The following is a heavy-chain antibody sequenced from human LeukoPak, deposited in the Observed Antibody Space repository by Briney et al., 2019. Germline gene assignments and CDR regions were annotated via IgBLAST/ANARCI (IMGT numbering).Heavy chain of an antibody. V-gene: IGHV4-59*11. CDR3: ARESGSHAKALDI. D-gene: IGHD1-26*01. Sequence: SETLSLTCTVSGGSIGSHFWSWLRQPPGKGLEWIGYSYHIGSATHNPSLNSRVTISVDTSKSQFYLKLTSVTAADTAVYYCARESGSHAKALDIWGQGTMAIVSS. CDR1: GGSIGSHF. J-gene: IGHJ3*02. CDR2: SYHIGSA.